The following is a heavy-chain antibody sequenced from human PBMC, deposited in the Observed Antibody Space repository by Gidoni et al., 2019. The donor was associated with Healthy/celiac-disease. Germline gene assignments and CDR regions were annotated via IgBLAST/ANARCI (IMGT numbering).Heavy chain of an antibody. D-gene: IGHD3-3*01. CDR3: ARHRLPNHDFWSGYRSGGNWFDP. CDR1: GGSISSSSYY. V-gene: IGHV4-39*01. J-gene: IGHJ5*02. CDR2: IYYSGST. Sequence: QLQLQESGPGLVKPSETLSLTCTVSGGSISSSSYYWGWIRQPPGKGLEWIGSIYYSGSTYYNPSLKSRVTISVDTSKNQFSLKLSSVTAADTAVYYCARHRLPNHDFWSGYRSGGNWFDPWGQGTLVTVSS.